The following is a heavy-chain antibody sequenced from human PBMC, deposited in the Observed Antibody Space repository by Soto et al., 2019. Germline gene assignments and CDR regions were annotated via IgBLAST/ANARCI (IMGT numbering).Heavy chain of an antibody. CDR1: GFSFGDYA. Sequence: PGGSLRLSCRVSGFSFGDYAINWFRQSPGKGLEWVGFIRSKVYGGTIEYAASVRGRFSISRDDSKSIAYPQMHSLRTDDTAVYYCTRDGVQITPFDYPYSGLDVWGPGTPVTVSS. D-gene: IGHD2-21*01. CDR2: IRSKVYGGTI. V-gene: IGHV3-49*03. J-gene: IGHJ6*02. CDR3: TRDGVQITPFDYPYSGLDV.